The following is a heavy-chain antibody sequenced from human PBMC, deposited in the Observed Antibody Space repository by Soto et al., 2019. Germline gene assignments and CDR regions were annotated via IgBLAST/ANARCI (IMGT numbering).Heavy chain of an antibody. D-gene: IGHD3-9*01. CDR2: IYYNGST. CDR1: GDSISSSSYY. Sequence: SETLSLTCTVSGDSISSSSYYWGWIRQPPGKGLEWIGSIYYNGSTYYNPSLKSRVTISVDTSRNQFSLKLSSVAAADTAVYYCAIHDRYFDWLPLWRYWYFDLWGRGTLVTVS. J-gene: IGHJ2*01. V-gene: IGHV4-39*01. CDR3: AIHDRYFDWLPLWRYWYFDL.